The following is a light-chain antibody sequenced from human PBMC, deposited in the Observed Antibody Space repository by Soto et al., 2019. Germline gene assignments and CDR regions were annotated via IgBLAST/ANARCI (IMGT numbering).Light chain of an antibody. CDR3: SSYTSSSSLEYV. CDR2: GVI. Sequence: QSVLTQPASVYGSPGQSITISCTGTYSDIGGYNYVSWYQQHPGKAPKLMIYGVINRPSGVSTRFSGSKSGNTASLTISGLQAEDEADYYCSSYTSSSSLEYVFGSGTKLTVL. J-gene: IGLJ1*01. V-gene: IGLV2-14*01. CDR1: YSDIGGYNY.